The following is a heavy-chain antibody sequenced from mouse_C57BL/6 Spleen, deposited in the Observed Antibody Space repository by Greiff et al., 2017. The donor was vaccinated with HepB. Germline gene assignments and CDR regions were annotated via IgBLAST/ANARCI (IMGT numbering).Heavy chain of an antibody. CDR2: INPNNGGT. J-gene: IGHJ4*01. V-gene: IGHV1-26*01. CDR3: ARGAGQPMDY. CDR1: GYTFTDYY. Sequence: EVQLQQSGPELVKPGASVKISCKASGYTFTDYYMNWVKQSHGKSLEWIGDINPNNGGTSYNQKFKGKATLTVDKSSSTAYMELRSLTSEDSAVYYCARGAGQPMDYWGQGTSVTVSS.